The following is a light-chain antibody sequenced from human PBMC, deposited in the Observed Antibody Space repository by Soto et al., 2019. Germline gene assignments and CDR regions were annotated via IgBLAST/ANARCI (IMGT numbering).Light chain of an antibody. CDR3: QQYNSYSWT. CDR1: QSISSW. CDR2: DAS. Sequence: DVQMTQSPSTLSASVGDRVTITCRASQSISSWLAWYQQKPGKAPKLLIYDASSLESGVPPRFSGSGSGTEFTLTISSLQPDDFATYYCQQYNSYSWTFGQGTKV. V-gene: IGKV1-5*01. J-gene: IGKJ1*01.